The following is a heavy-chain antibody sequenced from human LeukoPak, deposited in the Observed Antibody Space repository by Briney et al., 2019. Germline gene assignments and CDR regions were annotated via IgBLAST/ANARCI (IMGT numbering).Heavy chain of an antibody. J-gene: IGHJ4*02. CDR1: GGSVSSGSYY. CDR3: VAYGSGSYYHNFDY. CDR2: IYYSGST. V-gene: IGHV4-61*01. Sequence: SETLSLTCTVSGGSVSSGSYYWSWIRQPPGKGLEWIGYIYYSGSTNYNPSLKSRVTISVDTSKNQFSLKLSSVTAADTAVYYCVAYGSGSYYHNFDYWGQGTLVTVPS. D-gene: IGHD3-10*01.